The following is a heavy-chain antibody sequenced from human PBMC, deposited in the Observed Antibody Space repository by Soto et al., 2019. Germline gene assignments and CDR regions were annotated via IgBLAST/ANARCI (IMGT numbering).Heavy chain of an antibody. CDR2: MYNTGST. V-gene: IGHV4-59*01. J-gene: IGHJ6*02. CDR1: GCPISGYY. D-gene: IGHD2-21*02. Sequence: PSETLSLTCTVSGCPISGYYWSWIRQPPGTGLEWIGYMYNTGSTVYNPSFKSRVTISVDTSKNQFSLKLNSVTAADTAVYYCARDLWGYCGTDCYPLDVWGQGTTVT. CDR3: ARDLWGYCGTDCYPLDV.